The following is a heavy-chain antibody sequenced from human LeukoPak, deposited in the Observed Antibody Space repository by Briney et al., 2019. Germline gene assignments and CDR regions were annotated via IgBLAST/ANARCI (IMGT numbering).Heavy chain of an antibody. J-gene: IGHJ3*02. CDR2: INHGGST. V-gene: IGHV4-34*01. CDR3: ARHGVVTVTPNAFDI. Sequence: GSLRLSCAASGFTFSSYWMSWVRQAPGRGLEWIGEINHGGSTDYNPSLKSRVTISVDTSKNQFSLKLSSVTASDTAVYYCARHGVVTVTPNAFDIWGQGTMVTVSS. D-gene: IGHD4-17*01. CDR1: GFTFSSYW.